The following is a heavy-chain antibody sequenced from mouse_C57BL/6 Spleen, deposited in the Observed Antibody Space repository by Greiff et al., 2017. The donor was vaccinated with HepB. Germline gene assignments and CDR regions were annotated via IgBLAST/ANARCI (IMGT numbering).Heavy chain of an antibody. CDR2: IDPETGGT. CDR1: GYTFTDYE. J-gene: IGHJ3*01. V-gene: IGHV1-15*01. Sequence: QVQLQQSGAELVRPGASVTLSCKASGYTFTDYEMHWVKQTPVHGLEWIGAIDPETGGTAYNQKFKVKAILTADKSSSTAYMELRSLTSEDSAVYYCIGGTMVTPFAYWGQGTLVTVSA. CDR3: IGGTMVTPFAY. D-gene: IGHD2-2*01.